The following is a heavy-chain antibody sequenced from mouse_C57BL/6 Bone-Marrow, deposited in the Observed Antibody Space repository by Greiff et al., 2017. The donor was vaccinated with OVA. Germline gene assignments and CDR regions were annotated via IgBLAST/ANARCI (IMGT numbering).Heavy chain of an antibody. D-gene: IGHD1-1*01. J-gene: IGHJ2*01. V-gene: IGHV1-69*01. CDR1: GYTFTSYW. CDR3: AREDGRDYFDY. CDR2: IDPSDSYT. Sequence: VQLQQPGAELVMPGASVKLSCKASGYTFTSYWMHWVKQRPGQGLEWIGEIDPSDSYTNYNQKLKGKSTLTVDKSSSTAYMQLSSLTSEDSAVYYCAREDGRDYFDYWGQGTTLTVSS.